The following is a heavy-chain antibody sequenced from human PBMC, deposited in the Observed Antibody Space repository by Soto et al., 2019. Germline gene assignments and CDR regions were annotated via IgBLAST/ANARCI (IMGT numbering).Heavy chain of an antibody. D-gene: IGHD3-3*01. CDR2: ISTSNGYT. CDR3: ARDRSFALLEWSPSDSYGMDV. Sequence: ASVKVSCKASRYSFSTCGISWVRQAPGQGGEWMGWISTSNGYTNYAQRFQGRVSMTTDTSTKTAYMEVRSLRSDDTAFYFCARDRSFALLEWSPSDSYGMDVWGQGTSVTVSS. J-gene: IGHJ6*02. V-gene: IGHV1-18*01. CDR1: RYSFSTCG.